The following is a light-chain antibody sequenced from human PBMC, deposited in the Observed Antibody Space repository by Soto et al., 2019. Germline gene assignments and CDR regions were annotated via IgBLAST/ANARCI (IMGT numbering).Light chain of an antibody. CDR2: DNN. J-gene: IGLJ2*01. V-gene: IGLV1-51*01. CDR3: GTWDSSLRNV. CDR1: SSNIGNNY. Sequence: QSVLTQPPSVSAAPGQKVTISCSGSSSNIGNNYVSWYQQLPGTAPKLLIYDNNKRPSGIPDRFSGSKSGTSATLGITGLQTGDEADYYCGTWDSSLRNVFGGGTKVTVL.